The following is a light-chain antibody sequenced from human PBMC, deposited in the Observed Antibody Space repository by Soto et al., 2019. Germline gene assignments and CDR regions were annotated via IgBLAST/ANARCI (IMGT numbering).Light chain of an antibody. CDR3: QQSYSTLGTT. V-gene: IGKV1-39*01. CDR1: QSISSY. J-gene: IGKJ3*01. Sequence: DIQMTQSPSSLSASVGERVTITCRASQSISSYLNWYQQKPGKAPKLLIYAASSLQSGVPSRFSGSGSATDFTLTISSLQPEDFATYYCQQSYSTLGTTFGPGTKVDIK. CDR2: AAS.